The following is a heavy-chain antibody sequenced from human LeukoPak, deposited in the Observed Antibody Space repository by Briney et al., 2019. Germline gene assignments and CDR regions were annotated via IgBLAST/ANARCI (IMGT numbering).Heavy chain of an antibody. Sequence: PGGSLRLSCAASGFTFSSYSMNWVRQAPGKGLEWVTFIQYDGSNKYYADSVKGRFTISRDNSKNTVYRQMNSLGAEDTAVYYCVKEWGSSSWYYFDYWGQGTLVTVSS. V-gene: IGHV3-30*02. CDR3: VKEWGSSSWYYFDY. CDR1: GFTFSSYS. J-gene: IGHJ4*02. CDR2: IQYDGSNK. D-gene: IGHD6-13*01.